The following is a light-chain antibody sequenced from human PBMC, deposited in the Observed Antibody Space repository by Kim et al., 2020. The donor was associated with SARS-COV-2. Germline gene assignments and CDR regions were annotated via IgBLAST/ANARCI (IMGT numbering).Light chain of an antibody. CDR1: PCNIGKNK. V-gene: IGLV1-44*01. CDR3: AAWDDSLNGHV. Sequence: GQRGSMSCSGSPCNIGKNKVNWYQQFPGTAPRLLIFGDKRRPAGVPDRFSDSRSGTSASLAISGLQSADEADYYCAAWDDSLNGHVFGTGTKVTVL. J-gene: IGLJ1*01. CDR2: GDK.